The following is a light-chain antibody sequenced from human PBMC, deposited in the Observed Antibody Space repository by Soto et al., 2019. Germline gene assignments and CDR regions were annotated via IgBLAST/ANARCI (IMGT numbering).Light chain of an antibody. V-gene: IGLV2-14*01. CDR2: EVN. CDR1: STDVGSYKF. CDR3: SSYTSNTAPYI. Sequence: SILTQPASVSGSPGQSITICCTGTSTDVGSYKFVSWYQRHPGKAPKLILYEVNSRPSGVSSRFSGSKSGNTASLTISGLRSDDEADYYCSSYTSNTAPYIFGTGTKVTVL. J-gene: IGLJ1*01.